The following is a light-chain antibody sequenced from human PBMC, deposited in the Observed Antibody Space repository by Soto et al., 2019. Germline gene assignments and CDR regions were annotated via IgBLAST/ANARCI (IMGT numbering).Light chain of an antibody. CDR3: QAWDSSPRV. CDR1: KLGDKY. CDR2: QDS. V-gene: IGLV3-1*01. J-gene: IGLJ2*01. Sequence: SYELTQPPSVSVSPGQTASITCSGDKLGDKYACWYQQKPGQSPVLVIYQDSKRPSGIPERFSGSNSGNTATLTISGTQAMDEADYYCQAWDSSPRVFGGGTNLTVL.